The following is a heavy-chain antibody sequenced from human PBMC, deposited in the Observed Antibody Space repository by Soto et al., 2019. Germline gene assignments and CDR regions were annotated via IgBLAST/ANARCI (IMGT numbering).Heavy chain of an antibody. CDR1: GYTFTGYY. Sequence: QVQLVQSGAEVKKPGASVKVSCKASGYTFTGYYMHWVRQAPGQGLEWMGWINPNSGGTNYAQKFQGWVPMTRDTSSSTACMELSRLRSDDTAVYYCARDFGGDFSGGSCDPYNWFEPWGHGTLVTVSS. CDR3: ARDFGGDFSGGSCDPYNWFEP. D-gene: IGHD2-15*01. CDR2: INPNSGGT. J-gene: IGHJ5*02. V-gene: IGHV1-2*04.